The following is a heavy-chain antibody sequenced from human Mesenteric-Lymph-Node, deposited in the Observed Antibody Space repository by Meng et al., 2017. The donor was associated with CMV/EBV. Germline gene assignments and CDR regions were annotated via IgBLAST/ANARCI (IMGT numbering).Heavy chain of an antibody. CDR1: GFTFSSYW. Sequence: GESLKISCAASGFTFSSYWMSWVRQAPGRGLEWVANIEQDGSDQHYLDSVKGRFTISRDNARNSLYLQMNSLRAEDTAVYYCAKDSRSGSSDFDYWGQGTLVTVSS. D-gene: IGHD1-26*01. V-gene: IGHV3-7*03. CDR2: IEQDGSDQ. CDR3: AKDSRSGSSDFDY. J-gene: IGHJ4*02.